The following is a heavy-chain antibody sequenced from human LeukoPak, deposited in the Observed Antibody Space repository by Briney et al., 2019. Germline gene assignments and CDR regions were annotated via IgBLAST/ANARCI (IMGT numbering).Heavy chain of an antibody. CDR3: AREIQEFYDIWSGYHPGYYGMDV. D-gene: IGHD3-3*01. CDR1: GNYW. Sequence: GGSLRLSCAASGNYWMHWVRQAPGKGLVWVSHINSDGSWTSYADSVKGRFTISRDNAKNSLYLQMNSLRAEDTAVYYCAREIQEFYDIWSGYHPGYYGMDVWGQGTTVTVSS. J-gene: IGHJ6*02. CDR2: INSDGSWT. V-gene: IGHV3-74*01.